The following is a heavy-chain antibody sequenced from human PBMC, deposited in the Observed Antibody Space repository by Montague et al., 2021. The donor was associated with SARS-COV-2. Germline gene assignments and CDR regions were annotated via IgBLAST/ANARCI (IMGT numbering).Heavy chain of an antibody. CDR3: TKDLGALWFGELFSYYFDY. Sequence: SLRLSCAASGFTFDDYAMHWVRQAPGKGLEWVSLISGDGGFTYYADSVKGRFTISRDNSKNSLYLQMNSLRPEDTALYSCTKDLGALWFGELFSYYFDYWGQGTLVTVSS. CDR1: GFTFDDYA. V-gene: IGHV3-43*02. J-gene: IGHJ4*02. D-gene: IGHD3-10*01. CDR2: ISGDGGFT.